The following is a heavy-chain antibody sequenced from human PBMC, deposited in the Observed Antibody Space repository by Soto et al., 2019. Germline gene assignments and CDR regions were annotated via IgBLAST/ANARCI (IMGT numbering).Heavy chain of an antibody. V-gene: IGHV1-69*12. CDR2: IIPIFGTA. D-gene: IGHD2-15*01. CDR1: GGTFSSYA. J-gene: IGHJ4*02. CDR3: ARDGGYCSGGSCYSPHY. Sequence: QVQLVQSGAEVKKPGSSVKVSCKASGGTFSSYAISWVRQAPGQGLEWMGGIIPIFGTANYAQKFQGRVTITAEESTRTAYMELSSLRSEDTAVYYCARDGGYCSGGSCYSPHYWGQGTLVTVSS.